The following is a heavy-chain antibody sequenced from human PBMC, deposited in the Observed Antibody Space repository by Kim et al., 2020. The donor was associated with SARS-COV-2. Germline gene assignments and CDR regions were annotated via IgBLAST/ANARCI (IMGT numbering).Heavy chain of an antibody. Sequence: ASVKVSCKASGYTFTSYGISWVRQAPGQGLEWMGWISAYNGNTNYAQKLQGRVTMTTDTSTSTAYMELRSLRSDDTAVYYCARDRGLFPQPDDFWSGYYLLWGQGTLVTVSS. D-gene: IGHD3-3*01. CDR3: ARDRGLFPQPDDFWSGYYLL. J-gene: IGHJ4*02. V-gene: IGHV1-18*01. CDR2: ISAYNGNT. CDR1: GYTFTSYG.